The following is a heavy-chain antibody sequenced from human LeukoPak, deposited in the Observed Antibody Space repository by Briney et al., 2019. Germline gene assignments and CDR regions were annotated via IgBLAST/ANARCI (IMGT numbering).Heavy chain of an antibody. J-gene: IGHJ5*02. V-gene: IGHV3-30*02. Sequence: QSGGSLRLSCAASGFTFSSYGMHWVRQAPGKGLEWVAFIRYDGSNKYYADSVKGRFTISRDNSKNTLYLQMNSLRAEDTAVYYCARVGLGVGSGRKASGFDPWGQGTLVTVSS. CDR1: GFTFSSYG. CDR2: IRYDGSNK. CDR3: ARVGLGVGSGRKASGFDP. D-gene: IGHD3-10*01.